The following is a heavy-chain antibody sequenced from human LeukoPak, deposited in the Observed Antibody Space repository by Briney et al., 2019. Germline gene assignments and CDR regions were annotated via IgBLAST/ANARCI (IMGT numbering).Heavy chain of an antibody. Sequence: PGGSLRLSCAASGFTFSSYTMNWVRQAPGKGLEWVSYISSSDSTIYYADSVKGRFTISRDNAKNSLYLQMNSLRAGDTAVYYCARTIEMATIRYFDYWGQGTLVTVSS. D-gene: IGHD5-24*01. V-gene: IGHV3-48*04. J-gene: IGHJ4*02. CDR3: ARTIEMATIRYFDY. CDR1: GFTFSSYT. CDR2: ISSSDSTI.